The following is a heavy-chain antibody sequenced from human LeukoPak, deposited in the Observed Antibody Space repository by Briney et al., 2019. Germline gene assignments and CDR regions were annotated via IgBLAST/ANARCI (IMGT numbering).Heavy chain of an antibody. Sequence: SETLSLTRTVSGAYISSYYWSWIRQPPGKGLEWIGDIYDSGSANYNPSLKSRVTISVDTSKNQFSLKLSSVTAAYTAVYYCRSAVSGYSFDYWGQGTLVTVSS. J-gene: IGHJ4*02. CDR2: IYDSGSA. D-gene: IGHD5-18*01. CDR3: RSAVSGYSFDY. V-gene: IGHV4-59*01. CDR1: GAYISSYY.